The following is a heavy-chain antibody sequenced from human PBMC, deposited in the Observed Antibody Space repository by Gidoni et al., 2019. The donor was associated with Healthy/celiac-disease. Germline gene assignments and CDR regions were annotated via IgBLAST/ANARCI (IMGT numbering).Heavy chain of an antibody. CDR1: GFTFSSYA. V-gene: IGHV3-23*04. CDR2: ISGIGGST. D-gene: IGHD6-13*01. Sequence: EVQLVESGGGLVQPGGSLRLSCAASGFTFSSYAMSWVRQAPGKGLEWVSAISGIGGSTYYADSVKGRFTISRDNSKNTLYLQMNSLRAEDTAVYYCAKSSGRSSSWSHYYFDYWGQGTLVTVSS. J-gene: IGHJ4*02. CDR3: AKSSGRSSSWSHYYFDY.